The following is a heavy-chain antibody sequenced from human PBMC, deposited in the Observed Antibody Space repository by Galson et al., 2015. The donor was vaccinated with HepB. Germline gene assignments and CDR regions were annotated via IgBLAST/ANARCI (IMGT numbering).Heavy chain of an antibody. V-gene: IGHV3-11*06. CDR2: ISTTSSYT. J-gene: IGHJ4*02. Sequence: SLRLSCAASGFTFSDYYMSWIRQAPGKGLEWVSFISTTSSYTNYADSVKGRFTISRDNSKDTVYLQMNSLRDEDTAVYSCASDCDGSGSFYNMLGYWGQGTMVTVSS. CDR1: GFTFSDYY. CDR3: ASDCDGSGSFYNMLGY. D-gene: IGHD3-10*01.